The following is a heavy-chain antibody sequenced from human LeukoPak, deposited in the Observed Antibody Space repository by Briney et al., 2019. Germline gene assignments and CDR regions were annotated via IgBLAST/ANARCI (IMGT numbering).Heavy chain of an antibody. V-gene: IGHV4-61*08. J-gene: IGHJ3*02. Sequence: SETLSLTCTVSGGSISSGGYYWSWIRQHPGKGLEWIGRIYSSGNTNYNPSLESRVTMSIDTSKNQFSLKLSSVTAADTAVYYCARERGNLRGDAFDIWGQGTMVTVSS. CDR2: IYSSGNT. CDR1: GGSISSGGYY. CDR3: ARERGNLRGDAFDI. D-gene: IGHD1-26*01.